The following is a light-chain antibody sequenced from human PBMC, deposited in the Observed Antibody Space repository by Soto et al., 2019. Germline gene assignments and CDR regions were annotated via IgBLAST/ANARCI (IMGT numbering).Light chain of an antibody. CDR3: SSYTTSSPDV. CDR1: SSDVGSNNR. CDR2: DVS. J-gene: IGLJ1*01. V-gene: IGLV2-18*02. Sequence: QSALTQPPSVSGSPGQSVAISCTGTSSDVGSNNRVSWYQQPPGTAPKLMLYDVSNRPSGVPDRFSGSKSGNTASLTISGLQAEVEADYYCSSYTTSSPDVLGTGTQLPVL.